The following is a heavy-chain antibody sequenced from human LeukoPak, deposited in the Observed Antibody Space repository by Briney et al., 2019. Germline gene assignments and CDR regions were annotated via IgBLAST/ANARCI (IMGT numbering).Heavy chain of an antibody. CDR2: IWYDGSNK. Sequence: PGRSLRLSCAASGFTFSSYGMHWVRQAPGKGLEWVAVIWYDGSNKYYADSVKGRFTISRDNSKNTLYLQMNSLRAEDTVVYYCARSGSGSYYVGWADYYYYGMDVWGKGTTVTVSS. CDR1: GFTFSSYG. J-gene: IGHJ6*04. CDR3: ARSGSGSYYVGWADYYYYGMDV. V-gene: IGHV3-33*01. D-gene: IGHD3-10*01.